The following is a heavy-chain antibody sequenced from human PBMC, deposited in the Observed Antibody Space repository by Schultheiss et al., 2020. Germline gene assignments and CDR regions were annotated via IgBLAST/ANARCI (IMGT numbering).Heavy chain of an antibody. CDR1: GFTVSSNY. D-gene: IGHD4-17*01. CDR2: IYSGGST. V-gene: IGHV3-66*01. J-gene: IGHJ2*01. Sequence: GGSLRLSCAASGFTVSSNYMSWVRQAPGKGLEWVSVIYSGGSTYYADSVKGRFTISRDNSKNSLYLQMNSLRAEDTAVYYCARAMVYGDSGGWYFDLWGRGTLVTVSS. CDR3: ARAMVYGDSGGWYFDL.